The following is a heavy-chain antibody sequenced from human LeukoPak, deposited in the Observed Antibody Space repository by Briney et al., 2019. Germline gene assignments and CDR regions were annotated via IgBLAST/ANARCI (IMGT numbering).Heavy chain of an antibody. CDR1: GYTFTGYY. J-gene: IGHJ6*03. CDR3: ATVGIAAAGPYYSYYYMDV. D-gene: IGHD6-13*01. CDR2: VNLGSGDT. Sequence: GASVTVSCTTSGYTFTGYYMHWVRQAPGQGLEWMGWVNLGSGDTDYARQFRGRVTVTRDTSISTVYLELPWLTSDDTAVYYCATVGIAAAGPYYSYYYMDVWGKGTTVTVSS. V-gene: IGHV1-2*02.